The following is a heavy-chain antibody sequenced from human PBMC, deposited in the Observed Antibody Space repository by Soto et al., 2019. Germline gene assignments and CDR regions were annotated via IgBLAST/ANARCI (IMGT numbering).Heavy chain of an antibody. J-gene: IGHJ6*01. D-gene: IGHD2-15*01. CDR1: GFTFSSYA. Sequence: GGSLRLSCAASGFTFSSYAMSWVRQAPGKGLEWVSTICAGGSSTYYADSVKGRFTISRDNAKNTLYLQMNSLRAEDTAVYYCARDQSVAAHYYYYGMDVWGQGTTVTVSS. V-gene: IGHV3-23*01. CDR2: ICAGGSST. CDR3: ARDQSVAAHYYYYGMDV.